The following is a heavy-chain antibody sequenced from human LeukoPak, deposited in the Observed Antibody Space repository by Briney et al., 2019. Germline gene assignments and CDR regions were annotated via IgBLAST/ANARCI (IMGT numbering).Heavy chain of an antibody. CDR1: GFSLYTYS. CDR3: ARVGSAAPVTSSGHTIDY. J-gene: IGHJ4*02. D-gene: IGHD3-22*01. CDR2: ITSISTYI. Sequence: GESLRLSCAVSGFSLYTYSMNWVRQAPGKGLEWVSSITSISTYIYYADSVKGRFTISRDNAKNSLYLQMNSLRVEDTAVYYCARVGSAAPVTSSGHTIDYWGQGTLVIVSS. V-gene: IGHV3-21*01.